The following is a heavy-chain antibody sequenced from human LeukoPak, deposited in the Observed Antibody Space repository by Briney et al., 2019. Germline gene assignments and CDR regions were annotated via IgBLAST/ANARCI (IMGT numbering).Heavy chain of an antibody. V-gene: IGHV3-48*04. D-gene: IGHD2-15*01. CDR2: ISSSGSTI. J-gene: IGHJ6*03. CDR3: AKDGRYSGGSHAWRYYYYYMDV. Sequence: PGGSLRLSCAASGFTFSSYAMSWVRQAPGKGLEWVSYISSSGSTIYYADSVKGRFTISRDNSKNSLYLQMNSLRAEDTALYYCAKDGRYSGGSHAWRYYYYYMDVWGKGTTVTVSS. CDR1: GFTFSSYA.